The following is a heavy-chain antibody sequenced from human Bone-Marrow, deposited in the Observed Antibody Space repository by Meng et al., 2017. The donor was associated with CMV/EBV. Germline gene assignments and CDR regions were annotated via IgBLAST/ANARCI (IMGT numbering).Heavy chain of an antibody. J-gene: IGHJ4*02. Sequence: GGSLRLSCAASGFTFITYSMNWVRQAPGKGLEWVSSISSSSTYIYYADSVKGRFTISRDNAKNSLYLQMNSLRVEDTAVYYCARWPCGECYDFDYWGQGTLVTVSS. D-gene: IGHD2-21*01. CDR2: ISSSSTYI. CDR1: GFTFITYS. V-gene: IGHV3-21*06. CDR3: ARWPCGECYDFDY.